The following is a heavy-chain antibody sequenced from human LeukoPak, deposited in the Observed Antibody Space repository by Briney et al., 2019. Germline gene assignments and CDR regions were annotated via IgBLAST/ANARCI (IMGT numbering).Heavy chain of an antibody. V-gene: IGHV3-74*01. CDR2: INSDGSST. J-gene: IGHJ4*02. D-gene: IGHD6-19*01. Sequence: GGSLRLSCAASGFTFSSYWMHWVRQAPGKGLVWVSRINSDGSSTSYADSVKGRFTISRDNAKNTLYLQMNSLRAEDTAVYYCAKTAVAGTNVIYYFDYWGQGTLVTVSS. CDR1: GFTFSSYW. CDR3: AKTAVAGTNVIYYFDY.